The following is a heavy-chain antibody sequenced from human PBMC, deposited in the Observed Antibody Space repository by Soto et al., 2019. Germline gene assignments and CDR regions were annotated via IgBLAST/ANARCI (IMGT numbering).Heavy chain of an antibody. J-gene: IGHJ4*02. V-gene: IGHV3-15*01. CDR2: IKSKTDGGTT. Sequence: LRLSCAASGFTFSNAWMSWVRQAPGKGLEWVGRIKSKTDGGTTDYAAPVKGRFTISRDDSKNTLYLQMNSLKTEDTAVYYCVRDQGDHVIHFDHWGQGALVTVSS. CDR1: GFTFSNAW. CDR3: VRDQGDHVIHFDH. D-gene: IGHD3-16*01.